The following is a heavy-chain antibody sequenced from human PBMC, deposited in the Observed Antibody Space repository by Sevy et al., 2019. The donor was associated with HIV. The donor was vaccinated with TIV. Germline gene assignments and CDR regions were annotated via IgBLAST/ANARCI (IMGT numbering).Heavy chain of an antibody. CDR3: ARELSGDYYDSSGYRFFDL. D-gene: IGHD3-22*01. J-gene: IGHJ2*01. Sequence: GGSLRLSCAASGFTFSSYGMNWVRQAPGKGLEWVAVIWFDGRNQYYSESVKGRLTISRGNAKNTLYLQMNSLRAEDTAVYYCARELSGDYYDSSGYRFFDLWGRGTLVTVSS. V-gene: IGHV3-33*01. CDR2: IWFDGRNQ. CDR1: GFTFSSYG.